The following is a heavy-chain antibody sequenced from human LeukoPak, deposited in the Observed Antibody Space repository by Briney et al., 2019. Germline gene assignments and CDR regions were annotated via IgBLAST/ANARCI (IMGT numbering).Heavy chain of an antibody. CDR3: ARTGRWSNRRLDY. D-gene: IGHD4-23*01. CDR1: GGSISSYY. V-gene: IGHV4-59*01. CDR2: IYYSGST. Sequence: SETLSLTCTVSGGSISSYYWSWIRQAPGKGLEWIGYIYYSGSTNFNPSLKSRVTISVDTSKNQFSLKMSSVTAADTAVYYCARTGRWSNRRLDYWGQGTLVTVSS. J-gene: IGHJ4*02.